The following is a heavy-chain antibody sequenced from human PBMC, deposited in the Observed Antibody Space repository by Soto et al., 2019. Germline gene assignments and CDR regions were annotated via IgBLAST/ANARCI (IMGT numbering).Heavy chain of an antibody. J-gene: IGHJ3*02. CDR1: GGSISSGNCY. D-gene: IGHD2-15*01. CDR2: IYYSGST. Sequence: SETLSLTCTVSGGSISSGNCYWSWIRQPPGKGLEWIGYIYYSGSTYYNPSLKSRVTISVDTSKNQFSLKLSSVTAADTAVYYCDGYCSGGSCYSGGAFDIWGQGTIVTVSS. CDR3: DGYCSGGSCYSGGAFDI. V-gene: IGHV4-30-4*01.